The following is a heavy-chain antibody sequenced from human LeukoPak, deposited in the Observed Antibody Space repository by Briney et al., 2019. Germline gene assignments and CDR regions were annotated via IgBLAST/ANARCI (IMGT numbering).Heavy chain of an antibody. J-gene: IGHJ4*02. CDR2: WSDGSNK. CDR1: GFTFSVYG. V-gene: IGHV3-33*01. D-gene: IGHD3-10*01. CDR3: ARASGPFDF. Sequence: PGGSLRLSCGASGFTFSVYGMHWVRQAPGKGLEWVAVWSDGSNKYFADSVKGRFTISRDNSKNTLYLQMNSLRAEDTAVYYCARASGPFDFWGQGTPVTVSS.